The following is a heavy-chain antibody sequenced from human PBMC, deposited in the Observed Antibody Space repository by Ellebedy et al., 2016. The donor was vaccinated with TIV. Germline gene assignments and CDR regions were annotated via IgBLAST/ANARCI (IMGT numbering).Heavy chain of an antibody. J-gene: IGHJ1*01. CDR1: GFTFSNYA. CDR2: ISYDGSNK. Sequence: GGSPRLSXTASGFTFSNYAMHWVRQAPGKGLEWVAVISYDGSNKDYADSVKGRFTISRDNSKNTLHLQMNSLRDEDTAVYYCARDRAMIVVVMTTPLYFQHWGQGTLVTVSP. CDR3: ARDRAMIVVVMTTPLYFQH. V-gene: IGHV3-30-3*01. D-gene: IGHD3-22*01.